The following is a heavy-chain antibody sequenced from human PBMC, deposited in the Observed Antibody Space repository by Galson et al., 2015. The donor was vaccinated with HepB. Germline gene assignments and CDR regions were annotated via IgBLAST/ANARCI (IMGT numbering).Heavy chain of an antibody. CDR1: GGSISSSSYY. CDR3: ARVTTLYYYYMDV. J-gene: IGHJ6*03. D-gene: IGHD1-1*01. CDR2: IYYSGST. Sequence: LSLTCTVSGGSISSSSYYWGWIRQPPGKGLEWIGSIYYSGSTYYNPSLKSRVTISVDTSKDQFSLKLSSVTAADTAVYYCARVTTLYYYYMDVWGKGTTVTVSS. V-gene: IGHV4-39*07.